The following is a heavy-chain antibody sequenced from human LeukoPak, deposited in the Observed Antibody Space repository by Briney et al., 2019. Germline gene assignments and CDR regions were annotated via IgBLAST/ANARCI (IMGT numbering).Heavy chain of an antibody. CDR1: GFTFDDYA. J-gene: IGHJ6*03. CDR3: AKATTTTSYMDV. V-gene: IGHV3-9*03. D-gene: IGHD1-14*01. Sequence: GGSLRPSCAASGFTFDDYAMHWVRQAPGKGLGWVSGISWNSGSIGYADSVKGRFTISRDNAKNSLYLQMNSLRAEDMALYYCAKATTTTSYMDVWGKGTTVTVSS. CDR2: ISWNSGSI.